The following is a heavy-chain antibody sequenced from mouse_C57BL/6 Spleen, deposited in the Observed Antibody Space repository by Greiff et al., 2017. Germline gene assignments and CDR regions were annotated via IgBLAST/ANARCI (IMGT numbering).Heavy chain of an antibody. J-gene: IGHJ3*01. Sequence: VKLQESGAELVKPGASVKISCKASGYAFSSYWMNWVKQRPGKGLEWIGQIYPGDGDTNYNGKFKGKATLTADKSSSTAYMQLSSLTSEDSAVYFCARSDDYDVWFAYWGQGTLVTVSA. CDR2: IYPGDGDT. V-gene: IGHV1-80*01. D-gene: IGHD2-4*01. CDR3: ARSDDYDVWFAY. CDR1: GYAFSSYW.